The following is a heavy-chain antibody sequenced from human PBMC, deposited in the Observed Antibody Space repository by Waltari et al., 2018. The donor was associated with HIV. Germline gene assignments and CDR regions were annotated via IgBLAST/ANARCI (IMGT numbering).Heavy chain of an antibody. D-gene: IGHD3-22*01. Sequence: QVQLQQWGAGLLKPSETLSLTCAVYGGSFSGYYWSWIRQPPGKGLEWIGEINHSGSTNYNPSLKSRVTISVDTSKNQFSLKLSSVTAADTAVYYCVRLSPHSSGYLGGQGTLVTVSS. CDR1: GGSFSGYY. CDR2: INHSGST. J-gene: IGHJ4*02. CDR3: VRLSPHSSGYL. V-gene: IGHV4-34*01.